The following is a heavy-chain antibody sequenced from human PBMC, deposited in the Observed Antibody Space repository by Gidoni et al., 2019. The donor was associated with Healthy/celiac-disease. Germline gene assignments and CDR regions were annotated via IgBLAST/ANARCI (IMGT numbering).Heavy chain of an antibody. CDR3: AKEGVDGGKYPTTRYYYYGMDV. J-gene: IGHJ6*02. CDR2: ISYDGSNK. Sequence: QVQLVESGGGVVQPGRSLRLSCAASGFTFSSYGMHWVRQAPGKGPEWVAVISYDGSNKYYADSVKGRFTISRDNSKNTLYLQMNSLRAEDTAVYYCAKEGVDGGKYPTTRYYYYGMDVWGQGTTVTVSS. CDR1: GFTFSSYG. V-gene: IGHV3-30*18. D-gene: IGHD2-15*01.